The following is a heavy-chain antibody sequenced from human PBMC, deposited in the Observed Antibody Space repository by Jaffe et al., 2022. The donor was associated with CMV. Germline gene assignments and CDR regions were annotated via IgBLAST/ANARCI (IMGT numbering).Heavy chain of an antibody. CDR2: ISHSGST. D-gene: IGHD1-20*01. Sequence: QVQLQESGPGLVKPSGTLSLTCAVSGGSVSSDNWWIWVRQPPGKGLEWIGEISHSGSTNYSPSLESRVTLSLDKSKNQFFLNLTSVTAADTAVYYCAKSDYNWYRTAFDSWGQGTLVTVSS. V-gene: IGHV4-4*02. J-gene: IGHJ4*02. CDR3: AKSDYNWYRTAFDS. CDR1: GGSVSSDNW.